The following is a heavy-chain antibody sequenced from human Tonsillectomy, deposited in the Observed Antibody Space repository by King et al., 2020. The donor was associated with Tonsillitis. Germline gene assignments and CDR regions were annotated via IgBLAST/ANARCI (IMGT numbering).Heavy chain of an antibody. D-gene: IGHD4-23*01. CDR3: ARETYGGNSEPQFDY. CDR2: INPTDGIT. V-gene: IGHV1-46*01. CDR1: GYTFTNYF. Sequence: VQLVESGAEVKKPGASVKLSCKASGYTFTNYFIHWVRQAPGQGLEWMGIINPTDGITSYAQKFQGRVTMTRDTSTNTVYMELSSLRSEDTAVFYCARETYGGNSEPQFDYWGQGTLVTVSS. J-gene: IGHJ4*02.